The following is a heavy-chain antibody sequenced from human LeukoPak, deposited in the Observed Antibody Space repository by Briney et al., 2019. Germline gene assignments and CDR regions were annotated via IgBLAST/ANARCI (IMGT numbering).Heavy chain of an antibody. Sequence: ASVKVSCKTSGYTFTNYAVNWVRQAPGQGLEFMGWINTGTGNPTYAQDFTGRFVFSLDTSVSTAYLRISTLKPDDTAVYYCASMGADSFDYWGQGTLVTVSS. CDR1: GYTFTNYA. D-gene: IGHD3-16*01. V-gene: IGHV7-4-1*02. CDR3: ASMGADSFDY. CDR2: INTGTGNP. J-gene: IGHJ4*02.